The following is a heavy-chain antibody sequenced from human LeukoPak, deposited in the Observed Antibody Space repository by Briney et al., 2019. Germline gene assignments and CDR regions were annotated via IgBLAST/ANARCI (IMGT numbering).Heavy chain of an antibody. CDR1: GGSITNLNYY. D-gene: IGHD5-18*01. CDR3: ARDADTAMVSRDAFDI. V-gene: IGHV4-4*07. CDR2: IYTSGGT. J-gene: IGHJ3*02. Sequence: SETLSLTCTVSGGSITNLNYYWTWIRQPVGKRLEWIGRIYTSGGTDYNPSLKARATLSVDKSKNQFSLKLSSVTDADTAVYYCARDADTAMVSRDAFDIWGQGTMVTVSS.